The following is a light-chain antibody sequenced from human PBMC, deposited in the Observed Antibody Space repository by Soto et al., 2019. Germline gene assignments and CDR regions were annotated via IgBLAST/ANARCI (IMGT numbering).Light chain of an antibody. Sequence: EIVLTKSPGTLSLSPGEGATLSCRVSQSISSNFLAWYQQKRGQAPRLLIHDASNRATGIPDRFSGIWSGTDFTLTITRLEPEDVAVYYCQQYGGSPRTFGQGTKVEVK. J-gene: IGKJ1*01. CDR1: QSISSNF. V-gene: IGKV3-20*01. CDR2: DAS. CDR3: QQYGGSPRT.